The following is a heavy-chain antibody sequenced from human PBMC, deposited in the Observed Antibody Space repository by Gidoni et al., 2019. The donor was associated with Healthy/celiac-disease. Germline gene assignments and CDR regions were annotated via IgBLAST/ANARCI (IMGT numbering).Heavy chain of an antibody. V-gene: IGHV4-34*01. CDR3: ARGRVVVVPAARETHNWFDP. D-gene: IGHD2-2*01. Sequence: QVQLQQWGAVLLKPSETLSLTCAVYGGSFSGYYWSWIRQPPGKGLEWIGDINHSGSTNYNPSLKSRVTISVDTSKNQFSLKLSSVTAADTAVYYCARGRVVVVPAARETHNWFDPWGQGTLVTVSS. J-gene: IGHJ5*02. CDR1: GGSFSGYY. CDR2: INHSGST.